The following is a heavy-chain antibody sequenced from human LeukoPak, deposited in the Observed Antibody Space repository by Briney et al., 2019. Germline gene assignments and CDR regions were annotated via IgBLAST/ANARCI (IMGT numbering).Heavy chain of an antibody. Sequence: SETLSLTCTVSGYSISSGYYWGWIRQPPGKGLEWIGSIYHSGSTYYNPSLKSRVTISVDTSKNQFSLKLSSVTAADTAVYYCARDGNYDFWSGYYTEINPWGQGTLVTVSS. CDR2: IYHSGST. CDR3: ARDGNYDFWSGYYTEINP. V-gene: IGHV4-38-2*02. J-gene: IGHJ5*02. CDR1: GYSISSGYY. D-gene: IGHD3-3*01.